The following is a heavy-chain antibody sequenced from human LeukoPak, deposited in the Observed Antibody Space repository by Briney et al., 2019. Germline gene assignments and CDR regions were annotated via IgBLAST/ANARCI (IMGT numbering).Heavy chain of an antibody. CDR2: MNPNSGNT. Sequence: ASVKVSCKASGYTFTSYDINWVRQATGQGLEWMGGMNPNSGNTGYAQKFQGRVTMTRNTSISTAYMELSSLRSEDTAVYYCAVLLWFGGPYGMDVWGQGTTVTVSS. CDR1: GYTFTSYD. CDR3: AVLLWFGGPYGMDV. J-gene: IGHJ6*02. D-gene: IGHD3-10*01. V-gene: IGHV1-8*01.